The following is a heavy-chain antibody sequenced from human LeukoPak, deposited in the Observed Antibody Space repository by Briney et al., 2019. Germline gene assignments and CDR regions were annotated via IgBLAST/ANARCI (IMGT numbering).Heavy chain of an antibody. CDR3: ARRRDGDYSTAYFDL. V-gene: IGHV4-34*01. D-gene: IGHD4-17*01. CDR2: INHGGST. Sequence: SETLSLTCTVSGGSISGYHWSWIRQPPGKGLEWIGEINHGGSTNYNPSLKSRVIISIDTSKNQFSLKLSSVTAADTAVYYCARRRDGDYSTAYFDLWGRGTLVTVST. J-gene: IGHJ2*01. CDR1: GGSISGYH.